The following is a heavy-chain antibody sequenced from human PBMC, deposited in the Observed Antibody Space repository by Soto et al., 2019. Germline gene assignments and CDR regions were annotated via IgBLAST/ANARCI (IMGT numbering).Heavy chain of an antibody. D-gene: IGHD2-2*02. J-gene: IGHJ6*02. V-gene: IGHV1-69*01. CDR1: GGTFSSYA. CDR2: IIPICGTA. CDR3: ARDWLRYCSSTSCYKSYYGMDV. Sequence: QVQLVQSGAEVKKPGSSVKVSCKASGGTFSSYAISWVRQAPGQGLEWMGGIIPICGTANYAQKFQGRVTITADESTSTAYMELSSLRSEDTAVYYCARDWLRYCSSTSCYKSYYGMDVWGQGTTVTVSS.